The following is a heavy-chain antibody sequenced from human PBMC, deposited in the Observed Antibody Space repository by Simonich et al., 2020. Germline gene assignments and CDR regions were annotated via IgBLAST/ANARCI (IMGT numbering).Heavy chain of an antibody. CDR2: ISYDGSNK. D-gene: IGHD7-27*01. CDR1: GFTFSSYA. V-gene: IGHV3-30*07. J-gene: IGHJ3*02. CDR3: AREDLTGDAFDI. Sequence: QVQLVESGGGVVQPGRSLRLSCAASGFTFSSYAMHWVRPAPGKGLGWVAVISYDGSNKYYADSVKGRFTISRDNSKNTLYLQMNSLRAEDTAVYYCAREDLTGDAFDIWGQGTMVTVSS.